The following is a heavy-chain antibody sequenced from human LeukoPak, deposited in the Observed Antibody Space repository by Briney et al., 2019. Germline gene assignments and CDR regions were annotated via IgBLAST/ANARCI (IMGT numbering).Heavy chain of an antibody. CDR1: GGSISSSSYY. CDR2: IYYSGST. V-gene: IGHV4-39*01. CDR3: ASLEMATIEVRFDY. J-gene: IGHJ4*02. Sequence: SETLSLTCTVSGGSISSSSYYWGWIRQPPGKGLEWIGSIYYSGSTYYNPSLKSRVTISVDTSKNQFSLKLSSVTAADTAVYYCASLEMATIEVRFDYWGQGTLVTVSS. D-gene: IGHD5-24*01.